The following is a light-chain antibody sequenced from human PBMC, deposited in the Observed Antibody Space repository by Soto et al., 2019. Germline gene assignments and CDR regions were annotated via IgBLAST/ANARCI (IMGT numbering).Light chain of an antibody. Sequence: EIVLTQSPGTLSLSPGERATLSCRASQSVSSSYLAWYQQKPGQAPRLLIYGASSRATGIPDRFRGSGSGTDFTLTISRLDPEDFAVYYCLKYGSSPGWTFGPGTKVDI. CDR2: GAS. J-gene: IGKJ1*01. V-gene: IGKV3-20*01. CDR3: LKYGSSPGWT. CDR1: QSVSSSY.